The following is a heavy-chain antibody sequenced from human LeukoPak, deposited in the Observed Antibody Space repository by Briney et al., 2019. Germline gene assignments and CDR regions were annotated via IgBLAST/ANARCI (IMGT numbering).Heavy chain of an antibody. Sequence: TLSLTCTVSGGSISSGDYYWSWIRQPPGKGLEWIGYIYYSGSTYYNPSLKSRVTISVDTSKNQFSLKLSSVTAADTAVYYCARDFGPGNAFDIWGQGTMVTVSS. V-gene: IGHV4-30-4*08. CDR1: GGSISSGDYY. J-gene: IGHJ3*02. CDR2: IYYSGST. CDR3: ARDFGPGNAFDI. D-gene: IGHD3-3*01.